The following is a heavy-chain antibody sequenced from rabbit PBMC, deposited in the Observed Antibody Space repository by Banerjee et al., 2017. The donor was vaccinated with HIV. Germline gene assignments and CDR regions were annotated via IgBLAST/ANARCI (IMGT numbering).Heavy chain of an antibody. CDR1: GFSFSSSYY. Sequence: QSLEESGGDLVKPGASLTLTCTASGFSFSSSYYMCWVRQAPGKGLEWIACIYAGSSGCTYYASWAKGRFTISKTSSTTVTLQMTSLTAAGTAPYFCARDTGTSFSTYGMDLWGPGTLVTVS. V-gene: IGHV1S40*01. CDR2: IYAGSSGCT. CDR3: ARDTGTSFSTYGMDL. D-gene: IGHD8-1*01. J-gene: IGHJ6*01.